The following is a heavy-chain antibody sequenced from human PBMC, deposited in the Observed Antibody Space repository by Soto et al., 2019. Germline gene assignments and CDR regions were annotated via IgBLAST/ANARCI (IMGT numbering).Heavy chain of an antibody. J-gene: IGHJ6*02. CDR2: IKSKTDGGTT. V-gene: IGHV3-15*01. D-gene: IGHD6-19*01. CDR3: VAGAYYYYGMDV. Sequence: GGSLRLSCAASACTLSNACMRWVRPPPGKGLEWVGRIKSKTDGGTTDYAAPVKGRFTISRDDSKNTLYLQMNSLKTEDTAVYYCVAGAYYYYGMDVWGQGTTVTVSS. CDR1: ACTLSNAC.